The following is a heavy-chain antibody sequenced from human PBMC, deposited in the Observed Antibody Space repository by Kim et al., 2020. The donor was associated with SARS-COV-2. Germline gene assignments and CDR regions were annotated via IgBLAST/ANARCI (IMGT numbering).Heavy chain of an antibody. V-gene: IGHV4-59*01. CDR3: ASPGASLDSSGYFYQL. Sequence: SETLSLTRSVSGASIRSYYWTWIRQAPGQGLEWIGNAFYRGNTNYNPSLRSRVTMSVDMSKNQFSLQLNSVTAADTAVYYCASPGASLDSSGYFYQLWG. CDR2: AFYRGNT. D-gene: IGHD3-22*01. CDR1: GASIRSYY. J-gene: IGHJ1*01.